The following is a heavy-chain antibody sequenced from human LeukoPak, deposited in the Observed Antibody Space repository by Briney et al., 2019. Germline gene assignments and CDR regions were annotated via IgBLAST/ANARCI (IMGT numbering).Heavy chain of an antibody. V-gene: IGHV3-7*01. CDR2: IKQDGSEK. CDR1: GFTFSSYW. CDR3: ARDGRTSITIFGVVQKPFDY. D-gene: IGHD3-3*01. J-gene: IGHJ4*02. Sequence: GGSLRLSCAASGFTFSSYWMSWVRQAPGKGLEWVANIKQDGSEKYYVDSVKGRFTISRDNAKNSLYLQMNSLRAEDTAVYYCARDGRTSITIFGVVQKPFDYWGQGTLVTVSS.